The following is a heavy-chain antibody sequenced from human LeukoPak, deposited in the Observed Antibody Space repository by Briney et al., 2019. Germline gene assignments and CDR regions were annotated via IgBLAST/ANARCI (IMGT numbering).Heavy chain of an antibody. CDR3: ARDVGESCSSTNCYASNY. CDR2: ITPNSGGT. CDR1: GYTFTSYD. J-gene: IGHJ4*02. Sequence: GASVKVSCKASGYTFTSYDINWVRQAPGQGLEWMGWITPNSGGTNFAQKFQGRVTMTRDTSISTAYMELSRLRSDDTAVYYCARDVGESCSSTNCYASNYWGQGTLVTVSS. D-gene: IGHD2-2*01. V-gene: IGHV1-2*02.